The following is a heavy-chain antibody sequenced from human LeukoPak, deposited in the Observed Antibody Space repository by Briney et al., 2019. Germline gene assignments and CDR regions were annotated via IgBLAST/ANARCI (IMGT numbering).Heavy chain of an antibody. J-gene: IGHJ4*02. CDR2: ISYDGSNK. V-gene: IGHV3-30-3*01. CDR1: GFTFSSYA. Sequence: PGGSLRLSCAASGFTFSSYAMHWVRQAPGKGLEWVAVISYDGSNKYYADSVKGRFTISRDNSKNTLYLQMNSLRAEDTAVYYCVKDRPTWPIDYWGRGTLVTVSS. CDR3: VKDRPTWPIDY. D-gene: IGHD5-12*01.